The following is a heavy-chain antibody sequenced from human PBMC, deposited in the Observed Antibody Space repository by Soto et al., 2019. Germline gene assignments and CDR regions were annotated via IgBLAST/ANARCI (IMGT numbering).Heavy chain of an antibody. V-gene: IGHV1-46*01. CDR3: AREDIVVVTANYGMDV. CDR1: GYTFTSYY. J-gene: IGHJ6*02. D-gene: IGHD2-2*01. Sequence: VASVKVSCKASGYTFTSYYMHWVRQAPGQGLEWMGIINPSGGSTSYAQKFQGRVTMTRDTSTSTVYMELSSLRSEDTAVYYCAREDIVVVTANYGMDVSGQGTTVTVSS. CDR2: INPSGGST.